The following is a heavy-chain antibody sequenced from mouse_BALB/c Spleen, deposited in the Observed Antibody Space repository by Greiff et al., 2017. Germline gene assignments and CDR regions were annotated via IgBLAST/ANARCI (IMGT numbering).Heavy chain of an antibody. CDR3: AKSTMAHYYAMDY. V-gene: IGHV3-2*02. CDR2: ISYSGST. J-gene: IGHJ4*01. CDR1: GYSITSDYA. Sequence: VQLKQSGPGLVKPSQSLSLTCTVTGYSITSDYAWNWIRQFPGNKLEWMGYISYSGSTSYNPSLKSRISITRDTSKNQFFLQLNSVTTEDTATYYCAKSTMAHYYAMDYWGQGTSVTVSS. D-gene: IGHD1-1*02.